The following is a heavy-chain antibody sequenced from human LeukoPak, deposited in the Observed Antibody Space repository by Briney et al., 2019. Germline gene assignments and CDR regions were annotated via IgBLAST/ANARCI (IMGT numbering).Heavy chain of an antibody. D-gene: IGHD4-23*01. Sequence: SETLSLTCTVSGGSIRSYYWSWIRQTPGKGLEWIGYIYYTGVTNYSPSLKSRVTISADTSQNQFSLKLSSVTAADTAVYYCSTVVTHPYDYWGQGTLVTVSS. CDR2: IYYTGVT. J-gene: IGHJ4*02. V-gene: IGHV4-59*08. CDR1: GGSIRSYY. CDR3: STVVTHPYDY.